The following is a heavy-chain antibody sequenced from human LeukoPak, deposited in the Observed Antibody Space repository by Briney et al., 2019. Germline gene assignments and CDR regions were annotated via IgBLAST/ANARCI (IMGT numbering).Heavy chain of an antibody. CDR2: IRSNSDGGTI. Sequence: GGSLRLSCATSGFTFSNAWMNWVRQAPGKGLEWVGRIRSNSDGGTIDYAAPVKGRFTLSRDDSKTTLYLQMNSLQTEDTAMYYRATDFYDSTWGQGTLVTVSS. V-gene: IGHV3-15*07. J-gene: IGHJ5*02. CDR3: ATDFYDST. CDR1: GFTFSNAW. D-gene: IGHD3-22*01.